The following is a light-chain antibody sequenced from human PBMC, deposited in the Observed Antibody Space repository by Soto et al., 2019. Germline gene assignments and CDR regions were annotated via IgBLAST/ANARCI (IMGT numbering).Light chain of an antibody. V-gene: IGKV1-5*01. J-gene: IGKJ1*01. Sequence: DIQMTQSPSTLSASVGDRVTITCRASQSISSWLAWYQQKPGKAPKLLIYDASSLESGVPSRFSGSGYGTEFTLTISSLQPDDFATYYGQQYNSYSPWTFGQGTKVEIK. CDR1: QSISSW. CDR2: DAS. CDR3: QQYNSYSPWT.